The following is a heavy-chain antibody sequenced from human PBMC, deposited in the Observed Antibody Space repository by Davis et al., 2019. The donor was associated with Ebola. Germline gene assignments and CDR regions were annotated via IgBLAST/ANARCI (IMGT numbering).Heavy chain of an antibody. V-gene: IGHV5-51*01. Sequence: GESLKISCKVSGYTFIDYWIGWVRQMPGKGLEWMGIMSPDDSDTRYSPSFKGQVTISADKSIGITYLQWSSLRASDTAMYYCARHLLTGEIDYWGQGTLVTVSS. CDR1: GYTFIDYW. D-gene: IGHD1-20*01. CDR3: ARHLLTGEIDY. CDR2: MSPDDSDT. J-gene: IGHJ4*02.